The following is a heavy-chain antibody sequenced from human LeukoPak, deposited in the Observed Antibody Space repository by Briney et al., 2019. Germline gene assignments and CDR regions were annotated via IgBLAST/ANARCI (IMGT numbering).Heavy chain of an antibody. CDR2: ISSSSYI. CDR3: ASRPYDSSGYWGFDWFDP. CDR1: GFTFSSYS. V-gene: IGHV3-21*01. Sequence: GGSLRLSCAASGFTFSSYSMNWVRQAPGKGLEWVSSISSSSYIYYADSVKGRFTISRDNAKNSLYLQMNSLRAEDTAVYYCASRPYDSSGYWGFDWFDPWGQGTLVTVSS. D-gene: IGHD3-22*01. J-gene: IGHJ5*02.